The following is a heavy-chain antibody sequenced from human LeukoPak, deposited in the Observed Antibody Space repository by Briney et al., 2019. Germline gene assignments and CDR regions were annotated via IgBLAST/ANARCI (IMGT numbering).Heavy chain of an antibody. J-gene: IGHJ5*02. V-gene: IGHV4-39*01. Sequence: PSETLSLTCTVSGGSISSSDYYWGWIRQPPGKGLEWIASIYYSGTTHYNPSHQSRVTMSVDTSKNQFSLKLSSVTAADTAVYYCARRGPPVGYSDPWGQGTLVTVSS. CDR1: GGSISSSDYY. CDR2: IYYSGTT. D-gene: IGHD5-12*01. CDR3: ARRGPPVGYSDP.